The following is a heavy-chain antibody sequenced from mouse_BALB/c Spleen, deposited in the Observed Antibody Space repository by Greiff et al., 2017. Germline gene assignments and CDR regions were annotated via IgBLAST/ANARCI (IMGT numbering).Heavy chain of an antibody. CDR2: INSNGGST. V-gene: IGHV5-6-3*01. D-gene: IGHD1-2*01. CDR3: ARRGTTAFDY. Sequence: EVKLMESGGGLVQPGGSLKLSCAASGFTFSSYGMSWVRQTPDKRLELVATINSNGGSTYYPDSVKGRFTISRDNAKNTLYLQMSSLKSEDTAMYYCARRGTTAFDYWGQGTTLTVSS. CDR1: GFTFSSYG. J-gene: IGHJ2*01.